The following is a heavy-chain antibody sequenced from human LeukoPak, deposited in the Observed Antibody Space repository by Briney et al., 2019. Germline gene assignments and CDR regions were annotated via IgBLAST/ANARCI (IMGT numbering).Heavy chain of an antibody. D-gene: IGHD3-22*01. CDR2: IYSGGST. V-gene: IGHV3-53*01. CDR3: ARVYYYDSSGYPFDY. J-gene: IGHJ4*02. Sequence: GGSLRLPCAASGFTVSSNYMSWVRQAPGKGLEWVSVIYSGGSTYYADSVKGRFTISRDNSKNTLYLQMNSLRAEDTAVYYCARVYYYDSSGYPFDYWGQGTLVTVSS. CDR1: GFTVSSNY.